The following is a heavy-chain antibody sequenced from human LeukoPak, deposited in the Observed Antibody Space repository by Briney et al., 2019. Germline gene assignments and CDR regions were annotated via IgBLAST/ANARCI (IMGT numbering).Heavy chain of an antibody. CDR3: ARHISSGWYYVDY. CDR2: IYPGGSDT. J-gene: IGHJ4*02. V-gene: IGHV5-51*01. Sequence: GESLKISCKGSGYSFTSFSIGWVRQMPGKGLEWMGIIYPGGSDTRYSPTFQGLFTISADKSVSTAYLQWSSLKASDTAMYYCARHISSGWYYVDYWGQGTLVIVSA. CDR1: GYSFTSFS. D-gene: IGHD6-19*01.